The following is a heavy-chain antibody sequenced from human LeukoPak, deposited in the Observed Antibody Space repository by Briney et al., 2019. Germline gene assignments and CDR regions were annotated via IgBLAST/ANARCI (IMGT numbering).Heavy chain of an antibody. CDR1: GFTFSSYG. CDR2: ISYDGSNK. V-gene: IGHV3-30*03. D-gene: IGHD6-19*01. CDR3: AGPQKAIAVAGTDAFDI. Sequence: GGSLRLSCAASGFTFSSYGMHWVRQAPGKGLEWVAVISYDGSNKYYADSVKGRFTISRDNSKNTLYLQMNSLRAEDTAVYYCAGPQKAIAVAGTDAFDIWGQGTMVTVSS. J-gene: IGHJ3*02.